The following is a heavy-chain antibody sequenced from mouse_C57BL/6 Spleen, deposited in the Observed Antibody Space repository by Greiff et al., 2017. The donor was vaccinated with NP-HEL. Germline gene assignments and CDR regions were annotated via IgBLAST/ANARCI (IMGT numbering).Heavy chain of an antibody. CDR3: ARQDYSNFAY. J-gene: IGHJ3*01. D-gene: IGHD2-5*01. CDR2: ISNGGGST. V-gene: IGHV5-12*01. Sequence: EVKVVESGGGLVQPGGSLKLSCAASGFTFSDYYMYWVRQTPEKRLEWVAYISNGGGSTYYPDTVKGRFTISRDNAKNTLYLQMSRLKSEDTAMYYCARQDYSNFAYWGQGTLVTVSA. CDR1: GFTFSDYY.